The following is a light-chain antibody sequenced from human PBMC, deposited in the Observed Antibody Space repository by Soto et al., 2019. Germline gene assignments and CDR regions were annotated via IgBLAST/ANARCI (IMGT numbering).Light chain of an antibody. V-gene: IGLV8-61*01. CDR1: LDSIYTHSY. J-gene: IGLJ1*01. CDR2: STN. CDR3: LLYMGRGIYG. Sequence: QTVVTQEPSFAVSPGGTVTLTCGLNLDSIYTHSYPSWYQRTPGQTRRTFIYSTNNRSYGVPDRFSGFILRHKAAITITGAQAEDEADYYCLLYMGRGIYGFGTGTKV.